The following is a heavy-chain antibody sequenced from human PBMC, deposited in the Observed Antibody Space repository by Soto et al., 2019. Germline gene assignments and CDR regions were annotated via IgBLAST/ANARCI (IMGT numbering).Heavy chain of an antibody. J-gene: IGHJ4*02. Sequence: QVKLVQSGAEVKKPGSSVKVSCKASGGTFSSYAISWVRQAPGQGLEWMGGIIPIFGTANYAQKFQGRVTITADKSTSTAYMELSSLRSEDTAVYYCARVVKARGPAAIVDYWGQGTLVTVSS. D-gene: IGHD2-2*01. CDR1: GGTFSSYA. CDR3: ARVVKARGPAAIVDY. CDR2: IIPIFGTA. V-gene: IGHV1-69*06.